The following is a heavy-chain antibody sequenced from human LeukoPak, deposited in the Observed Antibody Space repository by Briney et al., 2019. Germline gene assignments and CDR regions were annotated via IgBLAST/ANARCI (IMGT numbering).Heavy chain of an antibody. D-gene: IGHD3-22*01. Sequence: GGSRRLSWAASGFAFSTSNMNGIPQTPGKGREWVSSISSGSTYIYYADSLKGRFTISRDNAKNSLYLQMDSLRVEDTAVYYCARDFFHSSDSRPFDYWGQGTLVTVSS. J-gene: IGHJ4*02. CDR1: GFAFSTSN. CDR3: ARDFFHSSDSRPFDY. V-gene: IGHV3-21*01. CDR2: ISSGSTYI.